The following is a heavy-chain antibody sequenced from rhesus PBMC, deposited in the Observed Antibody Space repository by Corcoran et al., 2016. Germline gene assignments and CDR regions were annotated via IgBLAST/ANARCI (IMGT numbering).Heavy chain of an antibody. CDR2: SGGSRGST. Sequence: QVQLQESGPGLVKPSETLSLPCAVSGGSIRGYYRNWIRQPPGKGLEWIGYSGGSRGSTYYNPSLKGRVTISTDTSKNQFSLKLSSVTAADTAVYYCARKTSGGVAAHDYWGQGVLVTVSS. CDR1: GGSIRGYY. J-gene: IGHJ4*01. CDR3: ARKTSGGVAAHDY. V-gene: IGHV4-165*02. D-gene: IGHD4-29*01.